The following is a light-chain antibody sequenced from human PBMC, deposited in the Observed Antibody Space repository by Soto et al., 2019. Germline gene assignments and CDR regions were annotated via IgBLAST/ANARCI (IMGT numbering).Light chain of an antibody. V-gene: IGKV3-20*01. J-gene: IGKJ1*01. CDR2: GAS. CDR1: QSVRSSY. Sequence: EIVLSQSPGTVSLSPGERAPLSCRASQSVRSSYLAWYQQKPGQAPRLLIYGASSRATGIPDRFSGSGSGTDFTLTISRLEPEDFAVYYCQQYGSSPATFGQGTKVDI. CDR3: QQYGSSPAT.